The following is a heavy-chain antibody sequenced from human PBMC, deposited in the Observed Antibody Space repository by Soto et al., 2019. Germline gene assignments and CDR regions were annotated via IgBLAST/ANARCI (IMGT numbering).Heavy chain of an antibody. CDR2: TNSDGSDT. V-gene: IGHV3-74*01. CDR3: ARDRGWSLFDY. D-gene: IGHD6-19*01. Sequence: HPGGPLRLSCAPSGFTFSSYWMYWVRQAPGTGLVWVSRTNSDGSDTSYADSVKGRFTISRDNAKNTLYLQMNSLIAEDTAVYDCARDRGWSLFDYWGQGTLVTVSS. J-gene: IGHJ4*02. CDR1: GFTFSSYW.